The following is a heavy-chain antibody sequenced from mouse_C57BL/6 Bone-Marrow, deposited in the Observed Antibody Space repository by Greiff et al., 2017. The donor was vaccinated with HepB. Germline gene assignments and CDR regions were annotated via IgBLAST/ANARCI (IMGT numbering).Heavy chain of an antibody. J-gene: IGHJ3*01. CDR3: TVYGNPTY. D-gene: IGHD2-1*01. CDR1: GFNIKDDY. V-gene: IGHV14-4*01. CDR2: IDPENGDT. Sequence: EVQLVESGAELVRPGASVKLSCTASGFNIKDDYMHWVKQRPEQGLEWIGWIDPENGDTEYASKFQGKATITADTSSNTAYLQLSSLTSEDTAVYYCTVYGNPTYWGQGTLVTVSA.